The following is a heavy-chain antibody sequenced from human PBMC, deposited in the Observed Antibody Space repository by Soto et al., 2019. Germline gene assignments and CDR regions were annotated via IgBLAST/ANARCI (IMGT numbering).Heavy chain of an antibody. J-gene: IGHJ4*02. Sequence: QVQLQQSGPGLVKPSETLSLTCTVSGGSISSYYWGWIRQPPGKGLEWIGYIYYSGSTNYNPSLTSRVTISVDPSKHQFSLKLTSVTAADTAVYYCARHSSNWYVDYWGQGTLVTVSS. CDR2: IYYSGST. CDR3: ARHSSNWYVDY. V-gene: IGHV4-59*01. CDR1: GGSISSYY. D-gene: IGHD6-13*01.